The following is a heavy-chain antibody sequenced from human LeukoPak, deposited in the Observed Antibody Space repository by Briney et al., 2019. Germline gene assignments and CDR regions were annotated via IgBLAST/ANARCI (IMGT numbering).Heavy chain of an antibody. J-gene: IGHJ4*02. Sequence: GGSLRLSCAASGFTFRSYWMGWVRQAPGKGLEWVANIKQDGSERYYVDSVKGRFTISRDNARNSLYLQMNSLRAEDTAVYYCARENYFDYWGQGTLVTVSS. CDR3: ARENYFDY. CDR1: GFTFRSYW. CDR2: IKQDGSER. V-gene: IGHV3-7*01.